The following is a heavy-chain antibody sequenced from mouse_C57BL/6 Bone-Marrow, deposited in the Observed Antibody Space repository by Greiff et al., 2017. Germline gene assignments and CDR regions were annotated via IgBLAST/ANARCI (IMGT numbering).Heavy chain of an antibody. CDR2: IDPSDSYT. CDR1: GYTFTSYW. J-gene: IGHJ2*01. CDR3: AREGATGTDY. D-gene: IGHD4-1*02. V-gene: IGHV1-69*01. Sequence: QVQLQQPGAELVMPGASVKLSCKASGYTFTSYWMHWVKQRPGQGLEWIGEIDPSDSYTNYNQKFKGKSTLTVDKSSSTAYMQLSSLTSEDSAVYYCAREGATGTDYWAKAPLSQSPQ.